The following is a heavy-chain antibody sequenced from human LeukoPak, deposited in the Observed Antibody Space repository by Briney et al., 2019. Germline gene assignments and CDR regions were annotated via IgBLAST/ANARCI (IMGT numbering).Heavy chain of an antibody. J-gene: IGHJ5*02. CDR2: MNPNSGNT. D-gene: IGHD3-3*01. V-gene: IGHV1-8*01. Sequence: ASVKVSCKASGYTFTSYDINWVRQATGQGLEWMGWMNPNSGNTGYAQKFQGRVTMTRNTSISTAYMELSSLRSEDTAVYYCAGGGAKAQRITIFGVVIGNWFDPWGQGTLVTVSS. CDR3: AGGGAKAQRITIFGVVIGNWFDP. CDR1: GYTFTSYD.